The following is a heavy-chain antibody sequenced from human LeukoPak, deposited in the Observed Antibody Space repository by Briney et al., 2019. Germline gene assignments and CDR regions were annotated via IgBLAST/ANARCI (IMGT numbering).Heavy chain of an antibody. CDR3: ARDNSSSRFDP. CDR2: INHSGST. Sequence: SETLSLTCAVYGGSFSGYYWSWIRQPPGKGLEWIGEINHSGSTNYNPSLKSRVTISVDTSKNQFSLKLSSVTAAVTAVYYCARDNSSSRFDPWGQGTLVTVSS. J-gene: IGHJ5*02. CDR1: GGSFSGYY. D-gene: IGHD6-13*01. V-gene: IGHV4-34*01.